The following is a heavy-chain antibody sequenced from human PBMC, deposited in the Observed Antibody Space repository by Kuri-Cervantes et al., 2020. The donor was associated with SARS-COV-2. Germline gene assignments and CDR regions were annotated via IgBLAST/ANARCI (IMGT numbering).Heavy chain of an antibody. CDR1: GFTFSNAW. CDR2: IKSKTDGGTT. J-gene: IGHJ4*02. CDR3: AKAGPYYYDSSGYPIDY. Sequence: LSLTCAASGFTFSNAWMSWVRQAPGKGLEWVGRIKSKTDGGTTDYAAPVKGRFTISRDDSKNTLYLQMNSLRAEDTAVYYCAKAGPYYYDSSGYPIDYWGQGTLVTVSS. V-gene: IGHV3-15*01. D-gene: IGHD3-22*01.